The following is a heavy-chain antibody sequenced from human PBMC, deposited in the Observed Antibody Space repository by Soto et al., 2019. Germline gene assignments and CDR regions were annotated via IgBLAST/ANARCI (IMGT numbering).Heavy chain of an antibody. CDR3: ARDQSLDYYYYYGMEV. CDR1: GCTFTGYA. CDR2: ISYDGSNK. J-gene: IGHJ6*02. Sequence: LRLSCAASGCTFTGYAMPWVRQAPVKGLEWVAVISYDGSNKYYADSVKGRFTISRDNSKNTLYLQMNSLRAEDTAVYYCARDQSLDYYYYYGMEVWGQGTTVHVPS. V-gene: IGHV3-30-3*01.